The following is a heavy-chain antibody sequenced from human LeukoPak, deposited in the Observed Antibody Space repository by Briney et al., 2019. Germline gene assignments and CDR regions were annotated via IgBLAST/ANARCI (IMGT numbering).Heavy chain of an antibody. Sequence: SETLSLTCTVSGGSISSSSYYWGWLRQPPGKGLEWIGSIYYSGSTYYNPSLKSRVTISVDTSKNQFSLKLSSVTAADTAVYYCARLPKMVYAPFDYWGQGTLVTVSS. CDR3: ARLPKMVYAPFDY. J-gene: IGHJ4*02. D-gene: IGHD2-8*01. V-gene: IGHV4-39*01. CDR2: IYYSGST. CDR1: GGSISSSSYY.